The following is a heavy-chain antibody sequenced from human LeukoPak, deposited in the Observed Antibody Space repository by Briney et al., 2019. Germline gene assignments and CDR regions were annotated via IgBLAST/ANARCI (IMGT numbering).Heavy chain of an antibody. V-gene: IGHV3-73*01. CDR3: TKGYCSGSSCYPQFDP. J-gene: IGHJ5*02. Sequence: GGSLRLSCAASGFTFSGSAMHWVRQASGKGLEWVGRIRSKADSYATAYAASVKGRFTISRDDSKNTEYLQMNSLKTEDTAVYYCTKGYCSGSSCYPQFDPWGQGTLVTVSS. D-gene: IGHD2-2*01. CDR1: GFTFSGSA. CDR2: IRSKADSYAT.